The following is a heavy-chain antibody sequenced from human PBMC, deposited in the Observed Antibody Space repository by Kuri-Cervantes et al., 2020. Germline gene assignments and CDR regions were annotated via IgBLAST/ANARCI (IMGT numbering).Heavy chain of an antibody. V-gene: IGHV4-61*02. Sequence: LRLSCPVSGGSISSGSYYWSWIRQPAGKGLEWIGRIYTSGSTNYNPSLKSRVTISVDTSKNQFSLKLSSVTAADTAVYYCAREVTNYDFWSGQVGYYGMDVWGQGTTVTVSS. J-gene: IGHJ6*02. CDR1: GGSISSGSYY. CDR2: IYTSGST. D-gene: IGHD3-3*01. CDR3: AREVTNYDFWSGQVGYYGMDV.